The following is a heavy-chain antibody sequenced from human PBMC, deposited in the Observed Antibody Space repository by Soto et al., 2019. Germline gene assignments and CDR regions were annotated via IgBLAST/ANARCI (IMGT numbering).Heavy chain of an antibody. CDR2: MNPNSGNT. CDR1: GYTFTSYD. J-gene: IGHJ6*02. V-gene: IGHV1-8*01. D-gene: IGHD2-21*01. Sequence: ASVKVSCKASGYTFTSYDINWVRQATGQGLEWMGWMNPNSGNTGYAQKFQGRVTMTRNTSISTAYMELSSLRSEDTAVYYCAKNRASSSYSGMDVWGQGTTVTVSS. CDR3: AKNRASSSYSGMDV.